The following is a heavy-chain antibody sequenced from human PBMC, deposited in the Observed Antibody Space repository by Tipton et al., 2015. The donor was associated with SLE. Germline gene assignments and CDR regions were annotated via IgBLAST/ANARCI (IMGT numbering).Heavy chain of an antibody. V-gene: IGHV4-59*08. Sequence: TLSLTCTVSGGSISSHYWSWIRQPPGKGLEWIGYIYYSGSTNYNPSLKSRVTISVDTSKNQFSLKLSSVTAADTAVYYCARRDGPFDYWGQGTLVTVSS. J-gene: IGHJ4*02. CDR3: ARRDGPFDY. CDR2: IYYSGST. CDR1: GGSISSHY.